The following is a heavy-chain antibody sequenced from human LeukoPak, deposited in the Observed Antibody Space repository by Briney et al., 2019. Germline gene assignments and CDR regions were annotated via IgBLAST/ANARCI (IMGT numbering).Heavy chain of an antibody. V-gene: IGHV3-11*01. CDR3: AATSSIAADGFDY. D-gene: IGHD6-6*01. J-gene: IGHJ4*02. Sequence: PGGSLRLSCAASGFTFSDYYMSWIRQAPGKGLEWVSYISSSGSTIYYADPVKGRFTISRDNAKNSLYLQMNSLRAEDTAVYYCAATSSIAADGFDYWGQGTLVTVSS. CDR1: GFTFSDYY. CDR2: ISSSGSTI.